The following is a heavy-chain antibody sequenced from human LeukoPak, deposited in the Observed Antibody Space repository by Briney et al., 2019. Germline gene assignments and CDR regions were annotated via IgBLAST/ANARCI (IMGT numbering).Heavy chain of an antibody. D-gene: IGHD3-22*01. V-gene: IGHV4-39*01. CDR2: IYYSGST. J-gene: IGHJ6*03. CDR1: GGSISSSSYY. Sequence: PSETLSLTCTVSGGSISSSSYYWGWIRQPPGKGLEWIGSIYYSGSTYYNPSLKSRVTISVDTSKNQFSLKLSSVTAADTAVYYCARQFYDSSGYYYYYYYMDVWGKGTTVTISS. CDR3: ARQFYDSSGYYYYYYYMDV.